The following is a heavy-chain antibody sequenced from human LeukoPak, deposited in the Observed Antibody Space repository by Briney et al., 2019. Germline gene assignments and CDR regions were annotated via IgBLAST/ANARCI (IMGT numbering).Heavy chain of an antibody. CDR3: ARDYYDSSGYF. D-gene: IGHD3-22*01. V-gene: IGHV4-59*01. CDR2: IYYSGST. J-gene: IGHJ4*02. Sequence: SETLSLTCTVSGGSISSYYWSWIRQPPGKGLEWIGYIYYSGSTNYNPSLKSRVTISVDTSKNQFSLKLSSVTAEDTAVYYCARDYYDSSGYFWGQGTLVTVSS. CDR1: GGSISSYY.